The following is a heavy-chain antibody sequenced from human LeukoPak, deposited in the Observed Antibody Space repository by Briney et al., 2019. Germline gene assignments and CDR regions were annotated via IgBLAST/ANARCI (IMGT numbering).Heavy chain of an antibody. D-gene: IGHD3-9*01. V-gene: IGHV4-59*12. CDR3: ARRDRTYYDILTP. Sequence: SETLSLTCTVSGGSISSYYWSWIRQPPGKGLEWIGYIYYSGSTNYNPSLKSRVTISVDTSKNQVSLNLNAVTAADTAVYYCARRDRTYYDILTPWGQGTLVTVSS. J-gene: IGHJ5*02. CDR2: IYYSGST. CDR1: GGSISSYY.